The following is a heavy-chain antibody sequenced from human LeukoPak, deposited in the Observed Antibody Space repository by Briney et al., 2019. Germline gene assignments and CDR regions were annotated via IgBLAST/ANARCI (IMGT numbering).Heavy chain of an antibody. CDR1: GGSFSGYY. CDR2: INHSGST. D-gene: IGHD3-22*01. Sequence: SETLSLTCAVYGGSFSGYYWSWIRQPPGKGLGWIGEINHSGSTNYNPSLKSRVTISVDTSKNQFSLKLSSVTAADTAVYYCARGLIYDSSGGYYFDYWGQGTLVTVSS. J-gene: IGHJ4*02. V-gene: IGHV4-34*01. CDR3: ARGLIYDSSGGYYFDY.